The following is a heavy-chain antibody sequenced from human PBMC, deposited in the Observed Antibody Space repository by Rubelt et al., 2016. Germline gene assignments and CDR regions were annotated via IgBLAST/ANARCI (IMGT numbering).Heavy chain of an antibody. CDR3: AGLLSRSWQWDY. Sequence: QLLLQESGPGLVKPSETLSLTCTVSGGSISSSSYCWGWIRQPPGKGLEWIGSIYYSGSTYYNPSLKSRVTISVDTSKNQFPLKLNSVTAADTAVYYCAGLLSRSWQWDYWGQGALVTVSS. D-gene: IGHD6-13*01. CDR2: IYYSGST. V-gene: IGHV4-39*01. J-gene: IGHJ4*02. CDR1: GGSISSSSYC.